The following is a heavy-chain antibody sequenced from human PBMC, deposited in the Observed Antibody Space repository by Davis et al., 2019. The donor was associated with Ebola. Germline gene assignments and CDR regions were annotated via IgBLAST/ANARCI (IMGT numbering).Heavy chain of an antibody. V-gene: IGHV4-59*12. CDR2: IYYSGST. J-gene: IGHJ4*02. D-gene: IGHD5-24*01. CDR1: GGSISSYY. Sequence: PSETLSLTCTVSGGSISSYYWSWIRQPPGKGLEWIGYIYYSGSTNYNPSLKSRVTISVDTSKNQFSLKLSSVTAADMAVYYCARDGDGYCDYWGQGTLVTVSS. CDR3: ARDGDGYCDY.